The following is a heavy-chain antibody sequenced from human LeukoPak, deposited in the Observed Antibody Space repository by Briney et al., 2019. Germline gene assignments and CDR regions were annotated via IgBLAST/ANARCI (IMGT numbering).Heavy chain of an antibody. D-gene: IGHD3-16*01. CDR2: IYYSGRT. V-gene: IGHV4-39*01. CDR3: ARFFYYDASLPPH. Sequence: KPSETLSLTCSVSGGYISTSNYYWGWIRQPPGKGLEWIGTIYYSGRTYYNPSLQSRVTISLDTSQNQLSLQVRSVTVVDTAVYYCARFFYYDASLPPHWGQGTLVTVSS. CDR1: GGYISTSNYY. J-gene: IGHJ4*02.